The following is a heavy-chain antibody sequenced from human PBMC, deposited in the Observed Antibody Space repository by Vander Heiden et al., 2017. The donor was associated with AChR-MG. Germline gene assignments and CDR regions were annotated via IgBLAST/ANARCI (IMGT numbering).Heavy chain of an antibody. D-gene: IGHD2-21*02. CDR3: AMAPIVVVTAINNWFDP. V-gene: IGHV1-69-2*01. Sequence: EVQLVQSGAEVTKPGATVKISRKGSGYTFIDYYLHWVQQAPGKGLEWMGLVDPEDGETIYAEKFQGRVTITADTSTDTAYMELSSLRSEDTAVYYCAMAPIVVVTAINNWFDPWGQGTLVTVSS. CDR2: VDPEDGET. CDR1: GYTFIDYY. J-gene: IGHJ5*02.